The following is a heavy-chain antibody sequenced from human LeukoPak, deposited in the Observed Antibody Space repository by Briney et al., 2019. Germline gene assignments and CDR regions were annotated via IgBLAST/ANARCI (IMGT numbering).Heavy chain of an antibody. CDR2: IKQDGSEK. D-gene: IGHD5-24*01. Sequence: QPGGSLRLSCAASGFAFSSYWMSWVRQAPGKGLEWVANIKQDGSEKYYVDSVKGRFTISRDNAKNSLYLQMNSLRAEDTAVYYCARWRDGYNYYFDYWGQGTLVTVSS. V-gene: IGHV3-7*01. CDR3: ARWRDGYNYYFDY. J-gene: IGHJ4*02. CDR1: GFAFSSYW.